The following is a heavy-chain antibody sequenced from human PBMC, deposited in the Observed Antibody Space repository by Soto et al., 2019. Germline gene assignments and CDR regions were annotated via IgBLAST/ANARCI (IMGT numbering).Heavy chain of an antibody. CDR2: ISYDGSNK. CDR3: ASDHSSSCYGYFQH. V-gene: IGHV3-30-3*01. CDR1: GFTFSSYA. D-gene: IGHD6-13*01. J-gene: IGHJ1*01. Sequence: QVQLVESGGGVVQPGRSLSLSCAASGFTFSSYAMHWVRQAPGKGLEWVAVISYDGSNKYYADSVKGRFTISRDNSKNTLYLQMNGLRAEDTAVYYGASDHSSSCYGYFQHWGQGTLVTVSS.